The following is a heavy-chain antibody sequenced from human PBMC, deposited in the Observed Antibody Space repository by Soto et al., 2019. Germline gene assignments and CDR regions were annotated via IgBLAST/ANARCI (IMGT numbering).Heavy chain of an antibody. CDR1: GGTFSSYA. V-gene: IGHV1-69*12. CDR3: ASVLELHYYYGMDV. CDR2: IIPIFGTA. D-gene: IGHD1-7*01. J-gene: IGHJ6*02. Sequence: QVQLVQSWAEVKKPGSSVNVSCKASGGTFSSYAISWVRLAPGQGLEWMGGIIPIFGTANYAQKFQGRVTITADESTSTAYMELSSLRSEDTAVYYCASVLELHYYYGMDVWGQGTTVTVSS.